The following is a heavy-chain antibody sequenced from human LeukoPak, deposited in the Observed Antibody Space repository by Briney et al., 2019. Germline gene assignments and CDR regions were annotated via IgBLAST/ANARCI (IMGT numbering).Heavy chain of an antibody. CDR3: VRGPYGSSISNWFDP. J-gene: IGHJ5*02. D-gene: IGHD3-10*01. CDR1: GDSITGYS. CDR2: IYYNGDT. Sequence: SETLSLTCSVSGDSITGYSWSWIRQTPGKGLEWIGYIYYNGDTHYNPSLNSRLSMSVDTPKKQFPLNLRSVTAADTAVYYCVRGPYGSSISNWFDPWGQGLLVTVSS. V-gene: IGHV4-59*01.